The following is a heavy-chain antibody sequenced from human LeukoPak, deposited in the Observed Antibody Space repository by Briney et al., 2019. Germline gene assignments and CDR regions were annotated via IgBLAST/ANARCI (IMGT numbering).Heavy chain of an antibody. CDR1: GFTFSSYG. J-gene: IGHJ6*03. CDR2: IRYDGSNK. D-gene: IGHD2-2*01. CDR3: ATLSEDIVVVPAAMRIYYYYYYMDV. V-gene: IGHV3-30*02. Sequence: GGSLRLSCAASGFTFSSYGMHWVRQAPGKGLEWVAFIRYDGSNKYYADSVKGRFTISRDNSKNTLYLQMNSLRAEDTAVYCCATLSEDIVVVPAAMRIYYYYYYMDVWGKGTTVTISS.